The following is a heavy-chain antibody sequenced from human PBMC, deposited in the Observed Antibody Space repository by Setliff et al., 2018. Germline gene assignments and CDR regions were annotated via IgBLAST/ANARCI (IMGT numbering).Heavy chain of an antibody. CDR2: MNPNNGNT. Sequence: GASVKVSCKASGYTFTSYGFNWVRQATGQGLEWMGGMNPNNGNTGYAQKFQGRVTMTSDTSTSTAYMELRSLRSDDTAVYYCARAARRGSGYYDTVARYFDYWGQGTLVTVSS. V-gene: IGHV1-18*01. D-gene: IGHD3-22*01. CDR1: GYTFTSYG. J-gene: IGHJ4*02. CDR3: ARAARRGSGYYDTVARYFDY.